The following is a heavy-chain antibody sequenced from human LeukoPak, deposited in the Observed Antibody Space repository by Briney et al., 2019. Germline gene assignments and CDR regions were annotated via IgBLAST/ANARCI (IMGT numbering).Heavy chain of an antibody. D-gene: IGHD6-13*01. CDR3: ARSQQLIRTFDS. Sequence: SETLSLTCIVSGDSISPYYWNWIRQPPGKGLEWIGYIYYSGDTNYNPSLKSRVTMSVDTSKNQFSLRLASVTAADTAVYYCARSQQLIRTFDSWGQGTLVTVSS. CDR2: IYYSGDT. V-gene: IGHV4-59*01. J-gene: IGHJ4*02. CDR1: GDSISPYY.